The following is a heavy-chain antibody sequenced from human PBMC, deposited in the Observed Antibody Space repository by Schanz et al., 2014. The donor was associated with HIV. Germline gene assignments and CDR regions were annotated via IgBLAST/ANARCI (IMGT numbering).Heavy chain of an antibody. V-gene: IGHV3-48*04. Sequence: EVHLVESGGDLVQPGGSLRLSCAASGFTFSSYSMNWVRQAPGKGLEWIAHISLSSGTKYNADSVKGRFTIARDNTKNSLFLQMNSLRAEDTAVYYCARDSQLFCSSTSCLFDYWGQGTLVTVS. D-gene: IGHD2-2*01. CDR1: GFTFSSYS. CDR3: ARDSQLFCSSTSCLFDY. J-gene: IGHJ4*02. CDR2: ISLSSGTK.